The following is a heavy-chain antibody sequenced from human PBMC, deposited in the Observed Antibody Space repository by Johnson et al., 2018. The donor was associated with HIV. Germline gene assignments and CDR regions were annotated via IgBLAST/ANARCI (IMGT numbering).Heavy chain of an antibody. V-gene: IGHV3-15*01. CDR3: ARVLGSSRRGAFDI. CDR1: EFTFSNAW. J-gene: IGHJ3*02. Sequence: VQLVESGGGVVRPGGSLRLSCVASEFTFSNAWMTWVRQAPGKGLEWVGRIKSDTDGGTTDYAAPVKGRFTISRDDSKSMVYLQMNSLRDEDTAVYYCARVLGSSRRGAFDIWGQGTMVTVSS. CDR2: IKSDTDGGTT. D-gene: IGHD6-6*01.